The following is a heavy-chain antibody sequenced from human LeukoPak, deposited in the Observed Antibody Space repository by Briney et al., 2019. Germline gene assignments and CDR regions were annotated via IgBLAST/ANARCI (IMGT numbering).Heavy chain of an antibody. Sequence: SETLSLTCAVYGGSFSGYYWSWIRQPPGKGLEWIGEINHSGSTNYNPSLKSRVTISVDTSKNQFSLKLSSVTAADTAVYYCARDPSITMVRGVVYGMDVWGQGTTVTVSS. CDR1: GGSFSGYY. CDR3: ARDPSITMVRGVVYGMDV. CDR2: INHSGST. J-gene: IGHJ6*02. D-gene: IGHD3-10*01. V-gene: IGHV4-34*01.